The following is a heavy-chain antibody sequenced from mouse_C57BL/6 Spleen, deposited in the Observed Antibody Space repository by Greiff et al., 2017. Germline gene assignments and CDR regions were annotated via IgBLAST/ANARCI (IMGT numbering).Heavy chain of an antibody. Sequence: VQLQQSGPELVKPGASVKISCKASGYTFTDYYMNWVKQSHGKSLEWIGDINPNNGGTSYNQKFKGKATLTVDKSSSTAYMELRSLTSEDSAVYYCARRDGRSFDYWGQGTTLTVSS. V-gene: IGHV1-26*01. D-gene: IGHD1-1*01. CDR3: ARRDGRSFDY. CDR1: GYTFTDYY. J-gene: IGHJ2*01. CDR2: INPNNGGT.